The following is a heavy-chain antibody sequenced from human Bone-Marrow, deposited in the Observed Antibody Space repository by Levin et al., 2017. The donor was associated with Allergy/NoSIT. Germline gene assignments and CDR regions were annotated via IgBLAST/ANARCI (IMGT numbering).Heavy chain of an antibody. J-gene: IGHJ4*01. CDR2: VKSKTEGGTI. CDR3: TTESLLGASAFDY. Sequence: GGSLRLSCVASGLTFRSAWMSWVRQAPGKGLEWVGRVKSKTEGGTIDYAAPVKGRFTISRDDSTNTVSLQMNSLKTEDTAVYYCTTESLLGASAFDYWGQGTLVTVSS. V-gene: IGHV3-15*01. D-gene: IGHD7-27*01. CDR1: GLTFRSAW.